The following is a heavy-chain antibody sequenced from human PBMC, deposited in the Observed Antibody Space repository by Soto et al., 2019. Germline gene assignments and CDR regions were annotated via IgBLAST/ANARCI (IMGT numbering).Heavy chain of an antibody. J-gene: IGHJ6*02. Sequence: QVQLVQSGAEVKKPGSSVKVSCTASGGTFSSYAISWVRQAPGQGLEWMGGIIPIFGTANYAQKFQGRVAITADESTSTAYMELSSLRSEDTAVYYCARDPRYCSGGSCYSPTIYYYGMDVWGQGTTVTVSS. CDR2: IIPIFGTA. V-gene: IGHV1-69*01. D-gene: IGHD2-15*01. CDR3: ARDPRYCSGGSCYSPTIYYYGMDV. CDR1: GGTFSSYA.